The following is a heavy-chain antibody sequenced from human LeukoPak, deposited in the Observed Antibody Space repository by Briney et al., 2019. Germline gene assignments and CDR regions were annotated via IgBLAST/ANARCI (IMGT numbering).Heavy chain of an antibody. Sequence: ASVKVSCKVSGYTLTELSMHWVRQAPGKGLEWMGGFDPEDGEAIYAQKFQGRVTKTEDTSTDTAYMELSSLRSEDTAVYYCATGPPYSSSWSYFDYWGQGTLVTVSS. CDR3: ATGPPYSSSWSYFDY. CDR1: GYTLTELS. CDR2: FDPEDGEA. V-gene: IGHV1-24*01. J-gene: IGHJ4*02. D-gene: IGHD6-13*01.